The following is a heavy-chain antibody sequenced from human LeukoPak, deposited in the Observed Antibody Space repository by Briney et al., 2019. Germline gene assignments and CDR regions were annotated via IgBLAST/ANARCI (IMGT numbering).Heavy chain of an antibody. J-gene: IGHJ4*02. CDR1: GYTATGYY. V-gene: IGHV1-2*02. CDR3: ARGGTPYGDFDY. D-gene: IGHD4-17*01. Sequence: GASVKVSCKASGYTATGYYMHWVRQAPGQGLEWMGWINPNSGGTNHAQKFQGRVTMTRDTSISTVYMELTGLSSDDTAVYYCARGGTPYGDFDYWGQGTLVTVSS. CDR2: INPNSGGT.